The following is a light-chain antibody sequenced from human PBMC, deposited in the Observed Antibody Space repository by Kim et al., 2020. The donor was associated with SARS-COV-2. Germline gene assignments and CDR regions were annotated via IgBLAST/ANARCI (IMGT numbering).Light chain of an antibody. CDR1: SSNIGSNY. Sequence: GQRVTISCSGSSSNIGSNYVYWYQQLPGTAPNLLIHRNNQRPSGVPDRFSCSKSGTSASLAISGLRSEDEADYYCAAWDDSLSGGVFGGGTQLTVL. CDR3: AAWDDSLSGGV. CDR2: RNN. J-gene: IGLJ3*02. V-gene: IGLV1-47*01.